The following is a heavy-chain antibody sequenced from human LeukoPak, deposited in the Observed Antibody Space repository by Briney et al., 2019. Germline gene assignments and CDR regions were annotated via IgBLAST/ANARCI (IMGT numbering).Heavy chain of an antibody. CDR2: ISSSSSYI. Sequence: GGSLRLSCAASGFTFSDYYISWIRQAPGKGLEWVSYISSSSSYINYADSVKGRFTISRDNAKNSLYLQMNSLRAEDTAVYYCARDRYSTGWYYFDYWGQGTLVTVSS. CDR3: ARDRYSTGWYYFDY. V-gene: IGHV3-11*06. CDR1: GFTFSDYY. D-gene: IGHD6-19*01. J-gene: IGHJ4*02.